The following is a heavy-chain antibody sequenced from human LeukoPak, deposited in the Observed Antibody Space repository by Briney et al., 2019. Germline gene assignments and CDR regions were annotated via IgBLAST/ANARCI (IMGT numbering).Heavy chain of an antibody. V-gene: IGHV3-74*01. J-gene: IGHJ5*02. CDR2: ISGDGAST. D-gene: IGHD4-23*01. Sequence: QPGGSLRLSCAASEFTFSVYWMHWVRPAPGKGLVWVSRISGDGASTAYADSVKGRFTISRDNAKNTVYLQMNSLRAEDTALYYCARDNSPGWFGPWGQGTLVTVSS. CDR3: ARDNSPGWFGP. CDR1: EFTFSVYW.